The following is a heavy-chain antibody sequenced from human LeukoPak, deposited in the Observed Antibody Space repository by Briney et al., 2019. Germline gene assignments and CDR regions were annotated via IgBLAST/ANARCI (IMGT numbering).Heavy chain of an antibody. V-gene: IGHV3-30*18. CDR2: ISYDGSNK. Sequence: GGSLRLSCTASGFTFSSYGMHWVRQAPGKGLEWVAVISYDGSNKYYADSVKGRFTISRDNSKNTLYLQMNSLRAEDTAVYYCAKDPYLDYWGQGTLVTVSS. CDR1: GFTFSSYG. CDR3: AKDPYLDY. J-gene: IGHJ4*02.